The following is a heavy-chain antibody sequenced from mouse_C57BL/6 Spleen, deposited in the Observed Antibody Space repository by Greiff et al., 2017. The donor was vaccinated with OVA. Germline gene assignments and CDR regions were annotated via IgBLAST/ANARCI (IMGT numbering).Heavy chain of an antibody. CDR2: INPGSGGT. CDR3: ARKDYSNYEGLYYYAMDY. CDR1: GYAFTNYL. J-gene: IGHJ4*01. V-gene: IGHV1-54*01. Sequence: VQLQQSGAELVRPGTSVKVSCKASGYAFTNYLIEWVKQRPGQGLEWIGVINPGSGGTNYNEKFKGKATLTADKSSSTAYMQLSSLTSEDSAVYFCARKDYSNYEGLYYYAMDYWGQGTSVTVSS. D-gene: IGHD2-5*01.